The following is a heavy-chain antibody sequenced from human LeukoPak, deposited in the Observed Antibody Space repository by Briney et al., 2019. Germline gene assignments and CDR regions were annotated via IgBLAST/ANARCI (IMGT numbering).Heavy chain of an antibody. Sequence: PGRSLRLSCAPSGFTFSTYDMHWVRQAPGKGLDWVAVISYDETIKNYADSVKGRFTISRDNAKNSLYLQMNSLRAEDTALYYCARSVEEYYFDYWGQGTLVTVSS. V-gene: IGHV3-30*03. CDR1: GFTFSTYD. J-gene: IGHJ4*02. CDR3: ARSVEEYYFDY. CDR2: ISYDETIK. D-gene: IGHD1-1*01.